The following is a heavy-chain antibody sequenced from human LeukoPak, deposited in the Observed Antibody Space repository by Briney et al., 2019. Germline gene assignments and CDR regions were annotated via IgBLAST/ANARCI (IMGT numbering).Heavy chain of an antibody. CDR3: ARSGGSGSPFDY. D-gene: IGHD3-10*01. J-gene: IGHJ4*02. CDR2: IYHSGNT. Sequence: SETLSLTCTVSGYSISTSYYWGWIRQPPGKGLEWIGSIYHSGNTYYNPSLKSRVTISVDTSKNQFSLKLNPVTAADTAIYYCARSGGSGSPFDYWGQGTLVTVSS. CDR1: GYSISTSYY. V-gene: IGHV4-38-2*02.